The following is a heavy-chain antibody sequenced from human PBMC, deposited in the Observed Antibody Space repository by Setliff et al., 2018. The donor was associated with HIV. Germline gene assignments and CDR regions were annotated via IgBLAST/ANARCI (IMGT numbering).Heavy chain of an antibody. CDR3: AKDQQWLLLDY. V-gene: IGHV3-23*01. Sequence: GGSLRLSCAASGFSFSRLAMSWVRQAPGKGLEWVSAISGGGGTTYYADSVKGRFTISRDNSNNTLFLHMNSLRAEDTAVYYCAKDQQWLLLDYWGQGTLVTVSS. J-gene: IGHJ4*02. CDR2: ISGGGGTT. D-gene: IGHD6-19*01. CDR1: GFSFSRLA.